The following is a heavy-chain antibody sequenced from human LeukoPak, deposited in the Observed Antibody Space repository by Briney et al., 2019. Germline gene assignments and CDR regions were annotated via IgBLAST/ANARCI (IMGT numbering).Heavy chain of an antibody. J-gene: IGHJ4*02. Sequence: GGALRLSCATSGFTSTTYWMTWVRQAPGKGLEGVANVNQDGTLKNYVDSLRDRFTISRDNAKDSLYLQMNNLRAEDTAVYYCARNSYYRFDFWGQGTLVAVSS. V-gene: IGHV3-7*01. CDR3: ARNSYYRFDF. CDR1: GFTSTTYW. CDR2: VNQDGTLK. D-gene: IGHD3-10*01.